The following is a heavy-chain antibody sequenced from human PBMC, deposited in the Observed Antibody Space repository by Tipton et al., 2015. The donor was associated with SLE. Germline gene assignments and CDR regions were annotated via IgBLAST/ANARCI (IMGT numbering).Heavy chain of an antibody. CDR2: IYYSGST. CDR3: ASQNSIRGDAFDI. J-gene: IGHJ3*02. D-gene: IGHD2-21*01. Sequence: LRLSCTVSGGSISSSSYYWGWIRQPPGKGLEWIGSIYYSGSTYYNPSLKSRVTISVDTSKNQFSLKLCSVTAADTAVYYCASQNSIRGDAFDIWGQGTMVTVSS. V-gene: IGHV4-39*07. CDR1: GGSISSSSYY.